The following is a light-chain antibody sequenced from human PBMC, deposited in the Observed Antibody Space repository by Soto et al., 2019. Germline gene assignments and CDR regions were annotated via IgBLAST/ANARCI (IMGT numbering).Light chain of an antibody. J-gene: IGKJ1*01. CDR2: GAS. Sequence: EIVLTQSPGTLSLSPGERATLSCRASQSVSSSYLAWYQQKPGQATRLLIYGASSRATGIPDRFSGSGYGTDFTLTISRLEPEDVAVDYCQQDGSSRTFGKGTKVEIK. CDR1: QSVSSSY. V-gene: IGKV3-20*01. CDR3: QQDGSSRT.